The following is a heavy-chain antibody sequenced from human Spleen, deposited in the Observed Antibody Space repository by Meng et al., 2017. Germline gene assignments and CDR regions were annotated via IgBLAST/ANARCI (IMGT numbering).Heavy chain of an antibody. CDR1: ESTLSSDV. CDR3: AREHYNWNDGYYFDY. CDR2: ISQDSNSK. J-gene: IGHJ4*02. D-gene: IGHD1-20*01. V-gene: IGHV3-30*04. Sequence: GESLKISCAASESTLSSDVMHWVRQAPGKGLEWVAAISQDSNSKYFADSVKGRFTISRDNAQNSLNLHMNSLRAEDTAVYYCAREHYNWNDGYYFDYWGQGTLVTVSS.